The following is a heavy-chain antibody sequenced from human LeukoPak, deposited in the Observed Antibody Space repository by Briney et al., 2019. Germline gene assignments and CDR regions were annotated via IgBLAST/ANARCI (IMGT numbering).Heavy chain of an antibody. D-gene: IGHD3-9*01. J-gene: IGHJ6*03. CDR2: ISSDGVEK. CDR3: AREGHYDILTGYSPLEYYFYYMDV. CDR1: GFTFSNYG. V-gene: IGHV3-30*04. Sequence: QPGRSLRLSCEASGFTFSNYGIHWVRQTPGKGLEWVAAISSDGVEKHYADSVKGRFTISRDNSKSTLYLQMNSLRAEDTALHYCAREGHYDILTGYSPLEYYFYYMDVWGKGTTVTVSS.